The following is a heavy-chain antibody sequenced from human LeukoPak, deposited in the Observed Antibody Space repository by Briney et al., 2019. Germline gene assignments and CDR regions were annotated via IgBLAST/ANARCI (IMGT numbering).Heavy chain of an antibody. CDR2: INPSGGST. CDR3: ARDPTRAPLRFLEWLLLGYFDC. Sequence: ASVKVSCKASGYTFTSYYMHWVRQAPGQGLEWMGIINPSGGSTSYAQKFQGRVTMTRDTSTSTVYMGLSSLRSEDTAVYYCARDPTRAPLRFLEWLLLGYFDCWGQGTLVTVSS. D-gene: IGHD3-3*01. CDR1: GYTFTSYY. J-gene: IGHJ4*02. V-gene: IGHV1-46*01.